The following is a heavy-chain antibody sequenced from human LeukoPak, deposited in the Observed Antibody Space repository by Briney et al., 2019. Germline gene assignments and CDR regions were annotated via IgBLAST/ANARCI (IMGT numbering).Heavy chain of an antibody. CDR1: GGSFSGYY. V-gene: IGHV4-59*01. CDR2: IYYSGST. CDR3: ARLTYDSSGYYPPYYYYYYMDV. Sequence: SETLSLTCAVYGGSFSGYYWSWIRQPPGKGLEWIGYIYYSGSTNYNPSLKSRVTISVDTSKNQFSLKLSSVTAADTAVYYCARLTYDSSGYYPPYYYYYYMDVWGKGTTVTASS. D-gene: IGHD3-22*01. J-gene: IGHJ6*03.